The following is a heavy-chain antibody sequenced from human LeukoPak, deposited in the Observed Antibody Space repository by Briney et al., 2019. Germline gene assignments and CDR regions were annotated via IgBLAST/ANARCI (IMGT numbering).Heavy chain of an antibody. CDR2: INPNSGGT. Sequence: ASVKVSCKASGYTFTGYYMHWVRQAPGQGLEWMGWINPNSGGTNYAQKFQGRVTMTRDTSISTAYMELRSLRSDDTAVYYCAREGTLDYDFWSGYLDYWGQGTLVTVSS. J-gene: IGHJ4*02. V-gene: IGHV1-2*02. D-gene: IGHD3-3*01. CDR1: GYTFTGYY. CDR3: AREGTLDYDFWSGYLDY.